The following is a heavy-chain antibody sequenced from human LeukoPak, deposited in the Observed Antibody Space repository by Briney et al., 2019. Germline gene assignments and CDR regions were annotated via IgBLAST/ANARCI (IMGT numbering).Heavy chain of an antibody. J-gene: IGHJ3*02. V-gene: IGHV1-46*01. CDR1: GYTFTSYY. CDR2: IDPSGGST. D-gene: IGHD3-22*01. Sequence: ASVKVSCKASGYTFTSYYMHWVRQAPGQGLEWMGIIDPSGGSTSYAQKFQGRVTMTRDTSTSTVYMELSSLRSEDTAVYYCARAGITMIVEGAFDIWGQGTMVTVSS. CDR3: ARAGITMIVEGAFDI.